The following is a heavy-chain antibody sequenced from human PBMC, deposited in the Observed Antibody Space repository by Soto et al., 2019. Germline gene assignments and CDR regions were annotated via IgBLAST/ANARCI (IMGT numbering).Heavy chain of an antibody. CDR2: IIPIFGTA. V-gene: IGHV1-69*06. Sequence: QVQLVQSGAEVKKPGSSVKVSCKASGGTFSSYAISWVRQAPGQGLEWMGGIIPIFGTANYAQKFQGRVTITADKSTSTAYMELSSLRSEDTAVYYCVRVGGYCSGGSCSTTRMDVWGQGTTVTVSS. J-gene: IGHJ6*02. CDR1: GGTFSSYA. D-gene: IGHD2-15*01. CDR3: VRVGGYCSGGSCSTTRMDV.